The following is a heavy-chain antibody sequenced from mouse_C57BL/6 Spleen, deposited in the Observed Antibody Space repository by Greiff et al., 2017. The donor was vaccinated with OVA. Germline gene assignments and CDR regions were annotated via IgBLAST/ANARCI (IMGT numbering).Heavy chain of an antibody. J-gene: IGHJ2*01. CDR3: ARDASYYFDY. D-gene: IGHD6-1*01. CDR2: INPSSGYT. CDR1: GYTFTSYT. V-gene: IGHV1-4*01. Sequence: VKLMESGAELARPGASVKMSCKASGYTFTSYTMHWVKQRPGQGLEWIGYINPSSGYTKYNQKFKDKATLTADKSSSTAYMQLSSLTSEDSAVYYCARDASYYFDYWGQGTTLTVSS.